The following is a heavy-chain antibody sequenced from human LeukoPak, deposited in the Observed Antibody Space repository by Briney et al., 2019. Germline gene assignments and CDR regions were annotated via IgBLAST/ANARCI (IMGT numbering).Heavy chain of an antibody. V-gene: IGHV3-23*01. CDR1: GFTFNNYA. CDR3: ATRIAALDY. CDR2: ISESGDKT. Sequence: GGSLRLSCAASGFTFNNYAMNWVRQAPGKGLEWVSAISESGDKTHYADSVKGRFTISRDNSQNTLYLQMNSLRAEDTAVYYCATRIAALDYWGQGTLVTVSS. D-gene: IGHD6-13*01. J-gene: IGHJ4*02.